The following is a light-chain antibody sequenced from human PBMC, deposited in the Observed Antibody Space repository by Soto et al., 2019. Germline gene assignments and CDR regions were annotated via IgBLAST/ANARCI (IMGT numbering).Light chain of an antibody. Sequence: ELMMTQSPATLSVSPGERATLSCRASQSISGNIAWYQQKPGQAPRLLIYAASIRASCIPARFSGTGFGREFTLSISSLQSEDSAVYYCQQYNSWTLISFGQGTRLEIK. CDR2: AAS. J-gene: IGKJ5*01. CDR1: QSISGN. CDR3: QQYNSWTLIS. V-gene: IGKV3-15*01.